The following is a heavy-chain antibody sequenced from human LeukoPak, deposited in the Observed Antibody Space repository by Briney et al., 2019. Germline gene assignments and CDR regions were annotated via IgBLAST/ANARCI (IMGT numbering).Heavy chain of an antibody. J-gene: IGHJ4*02. V-gene: IGHV3-30*03. D-gene: IGHD3-10*01. CDR1: GFTFSSYG. CDR3: ATTTYGSGSVIDY. CDR2: ISYDGSNK. Sequence: GGSLRLSCAASGFTFSSYGMHWVRQAPGKGLEWVAVISYDGSNKYYADSVKGRFTLSRDNSKNALYLQMNSLRAEDTAVYYCATTTYGSGSVIDYWGQGTLVTVSS.